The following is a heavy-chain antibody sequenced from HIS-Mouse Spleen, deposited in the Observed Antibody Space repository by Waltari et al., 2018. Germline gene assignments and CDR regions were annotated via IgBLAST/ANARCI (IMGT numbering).Heavy chain of an antibody. CDR2: IYSGGST. Sequence: EVQLVESGGGLIQPGGSLRLSCAASGVTVSSNYMSWVRRATGKGLEWVSVIYSGGSTYYADAVKGRFTIARDNSKNTLYLQMNSLRAEDTAVYYCARGGLAAAGWYFDLWGRGTLVTVSS. V-gene: IGHV3-53*01. CDR1: GVTVSSNY. D-gene: IGHD6-13*01. J-gene: IGHJ2*01. CDR3: ARGGLAAAGWYFDL.